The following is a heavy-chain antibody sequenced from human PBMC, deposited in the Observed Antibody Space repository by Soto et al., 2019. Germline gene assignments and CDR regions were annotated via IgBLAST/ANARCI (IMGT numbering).Heavy chain of an antibody. Sequence: LRESLKVSCKGSGDSFTSYWIGWVRQMPGKGLEWMGIIYPGDSDTRYSPSFQGQVTISADKSISTAYLQWSSLKASDTAMYYCARLKTSYRHRLAVRGQRTTVLVSS. CDR2: IYPGDSDT. CDR1: GDSFTSYW. J-gene: IGHJ6*01. V-gene: IGHV5-51*01. D-gene: IGHD2-2*01. CDR3: ARLKTSYRHRLAV.